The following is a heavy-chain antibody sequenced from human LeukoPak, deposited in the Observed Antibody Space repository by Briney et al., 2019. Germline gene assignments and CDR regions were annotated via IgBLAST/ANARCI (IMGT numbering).Heavy chain of an antibody. J-gene: IGHJ4*02. V-gene: IGHV3-21*01. CDR2: ITSGGDYI. Sequence: GGSLRLSCAASGFTFSSYGMSWVRQAPGKGLEWVSSITSGGDYIYYADSVKGRFTTSRDNAKNSLSLQLNSLRVEDTAVYYCARGHYDVLAASYKWTPDYWGQGTLVTVSS. CDR3: ARGHYDVLAASYKWTPDY. CDR1: GFTFSSYG. D-gene: IGHD3-9*01.